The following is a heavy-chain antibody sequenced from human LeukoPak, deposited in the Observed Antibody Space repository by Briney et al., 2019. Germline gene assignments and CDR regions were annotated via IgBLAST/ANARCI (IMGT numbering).Heavy chain of an antibody. D-gene: IGHD5-24*01. Sequence: SETLSLTCIVSGGSFTSHYWTWIRQTPGERLEYIGNIYYSGSTNYNPSLKSRVSISIDTSKNQFSLKLSSVTAADTAVYYCARGPGMATIKDWGQGTLVTVSS. CDR2: IYYSGST. J-gene: IGHJ4*02. CDR3: ARGPGMATIKD. V-gene: IGHV4-59*11. CDR1: GGSFTSHY.